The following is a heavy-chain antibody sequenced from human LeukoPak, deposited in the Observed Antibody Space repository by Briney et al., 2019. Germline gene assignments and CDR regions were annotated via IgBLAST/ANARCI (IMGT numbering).Heavy chain of an antibody. CDR1: GYTFTIYG. V-gene: IGHV1-18*01. J-gene: IGHJ5*02. CDR2: IYTNSGNT. D-gene: IGHD2-21*01. Sequence: ASVKVSCKASGYTFTIYGMSWVRQAPGQGLEWMGWIYTNSGNTDYAHQFQGRVTLTTDTSTNTAYMEMSSLRSDDTAIYYCATEKIGWLDPWGQGPLVTVSS. CDR3: ATEKIGWLDP.